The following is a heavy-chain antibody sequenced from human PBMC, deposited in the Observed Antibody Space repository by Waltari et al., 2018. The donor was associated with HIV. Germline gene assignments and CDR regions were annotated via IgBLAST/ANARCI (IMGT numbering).Heavy chain of an antibody. CDR1: GFTFSSYW. D-gene: IGHD5-18*01. CDR2: INSDVGST. Sequence: EVQLVESGGGLVQPGGSLRLSCAASGFTFSSYWMHWVRQAPGKGLVWVTRINSDVGSTGYADSVKCRFTIARDNAKNTLYLQMNSLRAEDTAVYYCARVQGYSYAVNWFDPWGQGTLVTVSS. V-gene: IGHV3-74*01. J-gene: IGHJ5*02. CDR3: ARVQGYSYAVNWFDP.